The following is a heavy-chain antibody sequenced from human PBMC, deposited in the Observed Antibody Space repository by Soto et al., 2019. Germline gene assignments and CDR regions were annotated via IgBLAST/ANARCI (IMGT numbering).Heavy chain of an antibody. D-gene: IGHD4-4*01. CDR2: FYYSGNT. CDR1: GASISGSAYY. J-gene: IGHJ6*03. Sequence: QLQLQESDPGLVKPSETLSLTCSVSGASISGSAYYWGWIRQPPGKGLEWSGSFYYSGNTFLNTSLRSLVTVSADASQNQFSLTMSAVTAADTAVYYCARSAHVAYIFYMDVWGKGTTVTVSS. CDR3: ARSAHVAYIFYMDV. V-gene: IGHV4-39*01.